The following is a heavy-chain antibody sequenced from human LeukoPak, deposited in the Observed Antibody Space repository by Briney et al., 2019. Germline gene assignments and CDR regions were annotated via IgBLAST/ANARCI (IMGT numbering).Heavy chain of an antibody. V-gene: IGHV4-39*01. Sequence: SETLSLTCTVSGGSITTRDYYWGWIRQPPGKGLEWIASIYYTGSTYYSPSLRSRATMSVDTSKNQFSLELSALTAADTAFYYFARVLYYYDFSGYSFDLWGRGTLVAVSS. D-gene: IGHD3-22*01. CDR1: GGSITTRDYY. CDR3: ARVLYYYDFSGYSFDL. J-gene: IGHJ2*01. CDR2: IYYTGST.